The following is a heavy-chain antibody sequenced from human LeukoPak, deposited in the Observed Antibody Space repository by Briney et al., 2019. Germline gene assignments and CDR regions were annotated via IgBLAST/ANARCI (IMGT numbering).Heavy chain of an antibody. CDR2: VYYIGTT. CDR3: AKNTSSSPWFDP. V-gene: IGHV4-61*08. J-gene: IGHJ5*02. CDR1: GGSVRSPDSY. D-gene: IGHD6-6*01. Sequence: PSETLSLTCIVSGGSVRSPDSYWSWIRQPPGKGLEWIGNVYYIGTTSYNSSLKSRVTISIDTSKNQFSLEVTSVTAADTAVYYCAKNTSSSPWFDPWGQGTLATVSS.